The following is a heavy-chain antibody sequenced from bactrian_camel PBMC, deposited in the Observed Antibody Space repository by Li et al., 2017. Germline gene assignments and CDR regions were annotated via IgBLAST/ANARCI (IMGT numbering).Heavy chain of an antibody. V-gene: IGHV3S53*01. CDR2: FGPSNT. CDR1: GYVMKSGC. CDR3: VARRHGECYFWANNWSRPTWYDH. J-gene: IGHJ4*01. D-gene: IGHD8*01. Sequence: HVQLVESGGGSAQPGGSLRASCVASGYVMKSGCMGWFRQTPGKEREVVAAFGPSNTWYSDSVKGRFTLPKDSGNNAIHLQMNSLEPEDTGLYYCVARRHGECYFWANNWSRPTWYDHWGQGTQVTVS.